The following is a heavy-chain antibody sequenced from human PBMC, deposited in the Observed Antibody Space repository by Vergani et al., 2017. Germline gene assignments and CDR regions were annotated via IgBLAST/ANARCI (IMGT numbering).Heavy chain of an antibody. V-gene: IGHV4-59*08. CDR3: ARSYSSSWDMWFDP. CDR2: IYYSGST. Sequence: QVQLQESGPGLVKPSETLSLTCTVSGGSISSYYWRWIRQPPGTGLEWIGYIYYSGSTNYNPSLKSRVTISVDTSKSPFSLKLSSVTAADTAVYYCARSYSSSWDMWFDPWGQATLVTVSP. D-gene: IGHD6-13*01. J-gene: IGHJ5*02. CDR1: GGSISSYY.